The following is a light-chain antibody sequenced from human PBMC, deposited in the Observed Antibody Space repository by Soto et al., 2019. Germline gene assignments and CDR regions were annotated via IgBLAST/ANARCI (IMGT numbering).Light chain of an antibody. CDR2: EVS. Sequence: QSALTQPASVSGSPGQSITISCTGTSSDIGGFNYVSWYQQHPGKAPKLMIYEVSNRPSGVSNRFSGSKYGNTASLNISGLQAEDEADYYCSSYTTSTTYVFASGTKGTVL. CDR1: SSDIGGFNY. J-gene: IGLJ1*01. V-gene: IGLV2-14*01. CDR3: SSYTTSTTYV.